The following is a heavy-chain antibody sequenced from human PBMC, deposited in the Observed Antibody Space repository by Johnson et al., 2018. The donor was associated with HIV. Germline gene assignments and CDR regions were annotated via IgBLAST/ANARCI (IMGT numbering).Heavy chain of an antibody. D-gene: IGHD3-22*01. V-gene: IGHV3-74*01. CDR3: ARDAGGGRIVVDYDAFDI. CDR2: ITSDGSST. CDR1: GFTFSSYW. J-gene: IGHJ3*02. Sequence: VQLVESGGGLVQPGGSLRLSCAASGFTFSSYWMHWVRHAPGKGLVWVSRITSDGSSTSYADSVKGRFTISRDNAKHTLYLQMNSLRAEDTAVYYCARDAGGGRIVVDYDAFDIWGQGTMVTVSS.